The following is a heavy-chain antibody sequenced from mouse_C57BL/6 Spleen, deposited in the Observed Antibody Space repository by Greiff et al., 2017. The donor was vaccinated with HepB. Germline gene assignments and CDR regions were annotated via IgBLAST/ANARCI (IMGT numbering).Heavy chain of an antibody. D-gene: IGHD1-1*01. CDR3: ARSYYYGSSYDYAMDY. V-gene: IGHV1-52*01. J-gene: IGHJ4*01. CDR1: GYTFTSYW. CDR2: IDPSDSET. Sequence: VQLQQSGAELVRPGASVKLSCKASGYTFTSYWMQWVKQRPIQGLEWIGNIDPSDSETHYNQKFKDKATLTVDKSSSTAYMKLSSLTSEDSAVYYCARSYYYGSSYDYAMDYWGQGTSVTVSS.